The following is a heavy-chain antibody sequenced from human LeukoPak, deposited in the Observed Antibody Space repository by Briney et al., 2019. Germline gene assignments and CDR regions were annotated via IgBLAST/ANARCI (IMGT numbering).Heavy chain of an antibody. CDR2: IYHSGST. J-gene: IGHJ3*02. CDR1: GYSISSGYY. CDR3: QVGATTEGDAFDI. V-gene: IGHV4-38-2*02. Sequence: PSETLSLTCTVSGYSISSGYYWGWIRQPPGKGLEWIGGIYHSGSTYYNPSLKSRVTISVDTSKNQFSLKLSSVTAADTAVYYCQVGATTEGDAFDIWGQGTMVTVSS. D-gene: IGHD1-26*01.